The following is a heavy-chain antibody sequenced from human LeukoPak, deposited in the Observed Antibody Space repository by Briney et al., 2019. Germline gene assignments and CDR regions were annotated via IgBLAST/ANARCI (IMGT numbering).Heavy chain of an antibody. J-gene: IGHJ6*02. Sequence: GGSLRLSCAASGFTFSSYAMSWVRQAPGKGLEWVSAISGSGGSTYYADSVKGRFTISRDNSKNTLYLQMNSLRAEDTAVYYCASQGGLLWFGELSGGMDVWGQGTTVTVSS. V-gene: IGHV3-23*01. CDR1: GFTFSSYA. CDR3: ASQGGLLWFGELSGGMDV. CDR2: ISGSGGST. D-gene: IGHD3-10*01.